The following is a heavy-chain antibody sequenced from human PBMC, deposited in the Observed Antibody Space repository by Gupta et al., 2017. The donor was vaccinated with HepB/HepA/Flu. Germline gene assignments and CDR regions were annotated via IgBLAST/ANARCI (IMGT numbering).Heavy chain of an antibody. CDR1: GFTFDDYA. J-gene: IGHJ1*01. CDR3: AKDFGANGGNSLNH. Sequence: EVQLVESGGGLIQPGRSLRLSCAASGFTFDDYAMNWVRQAPGKGLEWVSGISWSSDRIGYADSVRGRFTISRDNAKNSLYLQMDDLRAEDTAMYYCAKDFGANGGNSLNHWGQGTLVTVSS. D-gene: IGHD4-23*01. CDR2: ISWSSDRI. V-gene: IGHV3-9*01.